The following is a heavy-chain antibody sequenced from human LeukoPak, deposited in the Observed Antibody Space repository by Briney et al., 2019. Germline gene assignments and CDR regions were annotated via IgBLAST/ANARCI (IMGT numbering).Heavy chain of an antibody. D-gene: IGHD2-21*02. CDR3: AKDQAYCGGDCYRFGMDV. CDR2: ISYDGSNK. Sequence: PGRSLRLSCAASGFTFSSYGMHWVRQAPGKGLEWVAVISYDGSNKYYADSVKGRFTISRDNSKNTLYLQMNSLRAEDTAVYYCAKDQAYCGGDCYRFGMDVWGQGTTVTVSS. CDR1: GFTFSSYG. J-gene: IGHJ6*02. V-gene: IGHV3-30*18.